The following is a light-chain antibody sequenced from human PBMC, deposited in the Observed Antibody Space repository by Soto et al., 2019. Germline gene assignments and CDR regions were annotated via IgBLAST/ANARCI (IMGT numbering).Light chain of an antibody. Sequence: QSVLTQPPSASGTPGQRVTISCSGSSFNIGSNTVNWYQQLPGTAPKLLIYSNSQRPSGVPDRFSGSTDGSSNSASLTISGLQTEDEADYYCQSYDSSIVVFGGGTKLTVL. CDR3: QSYDSSIVV. V-gene: IGLV1-44*01. J-gene: IGLJ2*01. CDR2: SNS. CDR1: SFNIGSNT.